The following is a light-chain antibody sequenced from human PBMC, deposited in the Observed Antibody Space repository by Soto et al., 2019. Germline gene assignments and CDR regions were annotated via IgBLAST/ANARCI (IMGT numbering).Light chain of an antibody. Sequence: EIVLTQSPGTLSLSPGESATLSCRTSQSIPRSQVAWYQVKPGQTPRLLIFGASSRATGIPDRFSGVGSETYFTLTISRPEPEDLAVYYCQQYATSPHTFGQGTKLEI. V-gene: IGKV3-20*01. CDR3: QQYATSPHT. CDR1: QSIPRSQ. J-gene: IGKJ2*01. CDR2: GAS.